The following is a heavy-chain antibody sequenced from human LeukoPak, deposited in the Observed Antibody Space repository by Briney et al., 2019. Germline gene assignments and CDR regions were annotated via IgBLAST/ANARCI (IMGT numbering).Heavy chain of an antibody. CDR3: ARGALIGTTIWAFGI. D-gene: IGHD5-12*01. Sequence: GGSLRFSCAASGFTLSSYDMHWVRQVTGKGLEWVSGIGTAGDTYYAGSVKGRFTISRESGKDSFHLQMYSLRAGDTALYYCARGALIGTTIWAFGIWGQGTMVTVSS. V-gene: IGHV3-13*04. CDR2: IGTAGDT. CDR1: GFTLSSYD. J-gene: IGHJ3*02.